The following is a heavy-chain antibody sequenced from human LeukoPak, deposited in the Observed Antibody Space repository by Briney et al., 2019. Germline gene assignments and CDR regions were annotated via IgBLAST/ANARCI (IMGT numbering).Heavy chain of an antibody. CDR2: ISSNGGST. V-gene: IGHV3-64D*06. D-gene: IGHD2-2*02. Sequence: PGGSLRLSCSASGFTFSSSAIHWVRQAPGKGLEYVSAISSNGGSTYYADSVKGRFTISRDNSKNTLYLQMSSLRPDDTAVYYCVEETYCSSTSCYIFDYWGQGTLVTVSS. CDR1: GFTFSSSA. J-gene: IGHJ4*02. CDR3: VEETYCSSTSCYIFDY.